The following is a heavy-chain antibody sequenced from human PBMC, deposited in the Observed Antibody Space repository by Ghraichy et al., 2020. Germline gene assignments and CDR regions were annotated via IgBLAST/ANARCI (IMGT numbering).Heavy chain of an antibody. V-gene: IGHV3-23*01. CDR2: ISGSGGST. D-gene: IGHD5-24*01. J-gene: IGHJ4*02. Sequence: GESLRLSCAASGFTFSSYAMSWVRQAPGKGLEWVSAISGSGGSTSYAGSVKGRFTVSRDNSKNTLYLQMSSLRADDTAVYYCAKGAYNYGNVYFDYWGQGTLVTVSS. CDR3: AKGAYNYGNVYFDY. CDR1: GFTFSSYA.